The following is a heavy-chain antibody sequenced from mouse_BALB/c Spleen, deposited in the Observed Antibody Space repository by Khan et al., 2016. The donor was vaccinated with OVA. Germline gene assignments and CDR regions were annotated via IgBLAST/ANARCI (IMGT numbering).Heavy chain of an antibody. J-gene: IGHJ2*01. CDR1: GFIFTSYW. V-gene: IGHV1S132*01. CDR2: IYPGTDNS. D-gene: IGHD3-2*02. Sequence: QVRLQQSGAELVRPGASVKLSCKTSGFIFTSYWIHWVKQRPGQGLEWIARIYPGTDNSYYNEKFKDKATLTADKSSSTAYMQLSSLTSEDAVVYFCARAEALYHVDHWGQGTTVTVSS. CDR3: ARAEALYHVDH.